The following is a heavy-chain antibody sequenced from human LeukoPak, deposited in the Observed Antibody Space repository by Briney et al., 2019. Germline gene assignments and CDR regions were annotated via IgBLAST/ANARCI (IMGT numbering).Heavy chain of an antibody. CDR3: ARDLKGPAASFDY. V-gene: IGHV1-69*13. J-gene: IGHJ4*02. CDR2: IIPIFSTA. D-gene: IGHD2-15*01. Sequence: SVKVSCKASGGTFTSYAISWVRQAPGQGLERMGGIIPIFSTANYAQKFQSRVTITAHDSTSTAYMAVSSLRSEDTAVYSCARDLKGPAASFDYWGQGTMVTVSS. CDR1: GGTFTSYA.